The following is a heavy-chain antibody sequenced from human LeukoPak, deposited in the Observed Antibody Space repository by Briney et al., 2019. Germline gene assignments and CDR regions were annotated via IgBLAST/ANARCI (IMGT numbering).Heavy chain of an antibody. CDR3: ARVSGYSGTWYVDY. J-gene: IGHJ4*02. D-gene: IGHD6-13*01. Sequence: PGRSLRLSCVASGFTFKSYGMHWVRQAPGKGLEWGAIIWYDGSNKYYADFVKGRFTTSRDNSKNTLYLQMNSLRDDDTAVYYCARVSGYSGTWYVDYWGQGTLVTVSS. CDR2: IWYDGSNK. V-gene: IGHV3-33*01. CDR1: GFTFKSYG.